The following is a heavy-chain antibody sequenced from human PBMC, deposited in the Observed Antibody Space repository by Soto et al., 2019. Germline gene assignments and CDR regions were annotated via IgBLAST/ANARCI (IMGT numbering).Heavy chain of an antibody. CDR2: IKQDGSEK. J-gene: IGHJ5*02. CDR1: GFTFSSYW. V-gene: IGHV3-7*01. CDR3: ARACKGGYCTNMFDP. Sequence: GGSLRLSCAASGFTFSSYWMSWVRQAPGKGLEWVANIKQDGSEKYYVDSVKGRFTISRDNAKNSLYLQMNSLRAEDTAVYYCARACKGGYCTNMFDPWGQGTLVTVSS. D-gene: IGHD2-8*01.